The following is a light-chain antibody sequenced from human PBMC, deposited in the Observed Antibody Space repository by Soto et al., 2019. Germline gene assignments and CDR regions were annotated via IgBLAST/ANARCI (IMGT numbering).Light chain of an antibody. J-gene: IGKJ1*01. CDR2: DAS. V-gene: IGKV3-11*01. CDR1: ERIYSAY. CDR3: QQRSNWPPWT. Sequence: VLPHSPCTLPFSRGERATLPRTVIERIYSAYLGWYQQKPGQAPRLLIYDASNRATGIPARFSGSGSGTDFTLTISSLEPEDFAVYYCQQRSNWPPWTFGQGTKVDI.